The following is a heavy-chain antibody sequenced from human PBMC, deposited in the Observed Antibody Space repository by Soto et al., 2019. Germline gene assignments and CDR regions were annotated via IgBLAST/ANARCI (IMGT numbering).Heavy chain of an antibody. V-gene: IGHV4-30-4*01. CDR2: IFDSGST. Sequence: QVQLQESGPGLVKSSETLSLTCTVSGGSISGGVHSWSWIRQPPGKGLEWIGHIFDSGSTYHNPSPKSRRTISVDTPKNQLSQRLSSVTAADTAVYYCASDLMTLTNDWDFDLWGRGTLVTVSS. CDR3: ASDLMTLTNDWDFDL. D-gene: IGHD2-8*01. J-gene: IGHJ2*01. CDR1: GGSISGGVHS.